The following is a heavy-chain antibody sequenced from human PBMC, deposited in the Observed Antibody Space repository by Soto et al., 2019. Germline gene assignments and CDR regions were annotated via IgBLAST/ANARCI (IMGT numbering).Heavy chain of an antibody. J-gene: IGHJ4*02. CDR2: TYYNGDT. D-gene: IGHD6-19*01. Sequence: TLRHTWPVSDEYFIGADYYGSWIHQPLGKGPEWIGYTYYNGDTKYNPALKSRVTMSVDTSKNQFSLRLSSVTAADTAVYFCARGPGYIDGWRTFDFWGRGILVTVSS. CDR3: ARGPGYIDGWRTFDF. CDR1: DEYFIGADYY. V-gene: IGHV4-30-4*01.